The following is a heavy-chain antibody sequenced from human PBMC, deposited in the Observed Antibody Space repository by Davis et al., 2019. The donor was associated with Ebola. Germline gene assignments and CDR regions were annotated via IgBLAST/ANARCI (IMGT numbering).Heavy chain of an antibody. CDR3: ARGLRWYSAPDY. D-gene: IGHD4-23*01. CDR1: GYSFTAYY. Sequence: ASAQVSCKASGYSFTAYYIHWVRQAPGQGLEWMGWINSSGGSTNYAQKFQGGVSLTRDTSSSTAYMELSSLKSDDTAVYFCARGLRWYSAPDYWGQGTLVTVSS. V-gene: IGHV1-2*02. CDR2: INSSGGST. J-gene: IGHJ4*02.